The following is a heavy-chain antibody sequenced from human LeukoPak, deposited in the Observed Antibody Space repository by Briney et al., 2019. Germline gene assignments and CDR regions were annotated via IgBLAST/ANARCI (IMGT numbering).Heavy chain of an antibody. CDR2: IQQDGSEK. CDR1: GFTFSRYW. Sequence: GRSLRLSCAASGFTFSRYWMNWVRQAPGKGLEWVANIQQDGSEKYYVDSVKGRFTISRDNAKNSLYLQMSSLRAEDTAVYYCARGMAVAANWFDPWGQGTLVTVSS. J-gene: IGHJ5*02. CDR3: ARGMAVAANWFDP. V-gene: IGHV3-7*04. D-gene: IGHD6-19*01.